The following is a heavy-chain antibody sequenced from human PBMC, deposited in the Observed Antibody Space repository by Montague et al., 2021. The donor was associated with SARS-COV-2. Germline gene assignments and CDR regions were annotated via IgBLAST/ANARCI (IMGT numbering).Heavy chain of an antibody. V-gene: IGHV4-61*02. CDR2: IYTSGTT. D-gene: IGHD3-10*01. CDR1: GGSISSPGYY. CDR3: ARFTAVSSSLDS. J-gene: IGHJ4*02. Sequence: TLSLTCTVSGGSISSPGYYWSWIRQPAGKGLEWIGCIYTSGTTNYKTSLKSRVTISVDTSKNQFSLKLTSVTAADTAVYYCARFTAVSSSLDSWGQGTLVPVSS.